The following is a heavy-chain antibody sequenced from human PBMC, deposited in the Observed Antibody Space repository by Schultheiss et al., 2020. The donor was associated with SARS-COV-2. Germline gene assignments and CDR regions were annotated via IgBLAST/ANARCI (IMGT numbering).Heavy chain of an antibody. Sequence: GESLKISCAASGFTFDDYAMHWVRQAPGKGLEWVSAISGSGGSTYYADSVKGRFTISRDNSKNTLYLQMNSLKPEDTAVYYCARDQRCSGGSCFSANFDYWGQGTLVTVSS. D-gene: IGHD2-15*01. J-gene: IGHJ4*02. CDR3: ARDQRCSGGSCFSANFDY. CDR1: GFTFDDYA. CDR2: ISGSGGST. V-gene: IGHV3-23*01.